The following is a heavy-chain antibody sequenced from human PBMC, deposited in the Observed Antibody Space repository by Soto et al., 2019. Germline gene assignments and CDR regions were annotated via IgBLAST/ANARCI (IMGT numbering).Heavy chain of an antibody. Sequence: PGESLKISCKGSGYSFASHWSGWVRQMPGKGLDWMGIMYPGDSDTSYSPSFLGQVTISADKSINTAYLQWSSLKASDTAMYYCARQGNGAEGFDFWGQGALVTVSS. CDR3: ARQGNGAEGFDF. CDR2: MYPGDSDT. V-gene: IGHV5-51*01. CDR1: GYSFASHW. J-gene: IGHJ4*02. D-gene: IGHD4-17*01.